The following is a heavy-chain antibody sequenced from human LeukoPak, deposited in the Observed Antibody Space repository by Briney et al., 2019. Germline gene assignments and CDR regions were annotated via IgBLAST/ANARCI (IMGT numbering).Heavy chain of an antibody. CDR1: GYSFTTYY. J-gene: IGHJ4*02. V-gene: IGHV1-46*01. D-gene: IGHD5-24*01. Sequence: ASVKVSCKTSGYSFTTYYIHWVRQAPGQGLEWKGMINPSGGSASYAQKFQGRVTVTRDTSTSTVYMDLSSLRSEDTAVFYCARSDGRYWGQGTLVTVSS. CDR2: INPSGGSA. CDR3: ARSDGRY.